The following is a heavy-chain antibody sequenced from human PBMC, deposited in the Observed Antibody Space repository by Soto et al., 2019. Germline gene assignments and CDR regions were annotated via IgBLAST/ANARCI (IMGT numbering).Heavy chain of an antibody. J-gene: IGHJ4*02. V-gene: IGHV4-59*01. CDR1: GGSISSYY. CDR2: IYFNGNT. Sequence: SETLSLTCTVSGGSISSYYWSWIRQPPGKGLEWIGYIYFNGNTNYNPSLKRRVTISVDTSKKQISLNLTSVTDADTAVYFCASVTFGGVVLAHWGQGTLVTVSS. D-gene: IGHD3-16*01. CDR3: ASVTFGGVVLAH.